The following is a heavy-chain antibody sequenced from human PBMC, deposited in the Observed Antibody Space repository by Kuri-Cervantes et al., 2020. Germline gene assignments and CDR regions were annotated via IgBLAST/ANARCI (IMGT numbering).Heavy chain of an antibody. CDR2: LYHNGGT. J-gene: IGHJ6*03. CDR3: ARRGEDYYYYYYMDV. V-gene: IGHV4-38-2*01. Sequence: ESLKISCGVSGYSINSGYYWGWVRQPPGKGLEWIGNLYHNGGTDYNPSLKSRVTISVDTSKNQFSLKLSSVTAADTAVYYCARRGEDYYYYYYMDVWGKGTTVTVSS. D-gene: IGHD3-16*01. CDR1: GYSINSGYY.